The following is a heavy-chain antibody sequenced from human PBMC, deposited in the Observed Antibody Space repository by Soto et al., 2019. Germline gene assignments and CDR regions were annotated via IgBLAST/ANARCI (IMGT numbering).Heavy chain of an antibody. V-gene: IGHV3-21*01. D-gene: IGHD1-1*01. J-gene: IGHJ4*02. Sequence: GSLRLSCAASGFTFSSYYMNWVRQAPGKGLEWVSSISSSSDYIYYADSVKGRFTISRDNAKNSLYLQMNSLAADDTAVYYCARDVRRRTYSDSWGQGNMVTVFS. CDR2: ISSSSDYI. CDR1: GFTFSSYY. CDR3: ARDVRRRTYSDS.